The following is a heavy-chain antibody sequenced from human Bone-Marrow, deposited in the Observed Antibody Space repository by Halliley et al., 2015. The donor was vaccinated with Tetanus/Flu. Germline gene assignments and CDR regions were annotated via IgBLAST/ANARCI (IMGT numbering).Heavy chain of an antibody. CDR1: GYTFTSYW. CDR3: ARRIAVANTGHYFDY. Sequence: VQLVQSGAEVKKPGESLKISCKGSGYTFTSYWIVWVRQMPGRGLEWMGIIYPGGSNTRYSPSFQGQVTISAGKSIRTAYLQWSSLQAADTAGYYCARRIAVANTGHYFDYWGQGTLVTVSS. D-gene: IGHD6-19*01. V-gene: IGHV5-51*03. CDR2: IYPGGSNT. J-gene: IGHJ4*02.